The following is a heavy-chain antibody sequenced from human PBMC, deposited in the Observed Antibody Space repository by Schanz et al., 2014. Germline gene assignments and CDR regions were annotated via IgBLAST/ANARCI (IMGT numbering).Heavy chain of an antibody. D-gene: IGHD5-18*01. Sequence: QVQLVQSGAEVKKPGSSVKVSCKASGGTFSSYTISWVRQAPGQGLEWMGRIIPSLGLAKYEQKFQDKVTITADTSTTTAYMELSGLRSEDTAVYYCARGPSQGYSYGHNIGAYYYGMDVWGQGTTXTVSS. CDR1: GGTFSSYT. V-gene: IGHV1-69*02. J-gene: IGHJ6*02. CDR2: IIPSLGLA. CDR3: ARGPSQGYSYGHNIGAYYYGMDV.